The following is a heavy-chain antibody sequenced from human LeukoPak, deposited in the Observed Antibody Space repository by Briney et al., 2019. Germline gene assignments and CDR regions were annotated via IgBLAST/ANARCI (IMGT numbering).Heavy chain of an antibody. CDR2: INWNGGST. V-gene: IGHV3-20*04. J-gene: IGHJ4*02. D-gene: IGHD6-13*01. CDR1: GFTFDDYG. CDR3: ARDLYSSSWYYFDY. Sequence: GGSLRLSCAASGFTFDDYGMSWVRQAPGKGLEWVSGINWNGGSTGYADSVKGRFTISRDNAKNSLYLQMNSLRAEDTALYYCARDLYSSSWYYFDYWGQGTLVTVSS.